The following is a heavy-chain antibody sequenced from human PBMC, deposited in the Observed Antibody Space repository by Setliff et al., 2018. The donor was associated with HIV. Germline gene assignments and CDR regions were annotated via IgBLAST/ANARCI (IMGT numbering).Heavy chain of an antibody. CDR1: GYTFISYG. V-gene: IGHV1-18*01. J-gene: IGHJ6*02. D-gene: IGHD3-22*01. CDR3: ARWNYYESSGYRMDV. CDR2: ISANNADT. Sequence: ASVKVSCKAYGYTFISYGISWVRQAPGQGLEWMAWISANNADTNYAQKFQGRVTMTTDTSTRTAYMELTSLRSDDTAVYYCARWNYYESSGYRMDVWGQGTTVTVS.